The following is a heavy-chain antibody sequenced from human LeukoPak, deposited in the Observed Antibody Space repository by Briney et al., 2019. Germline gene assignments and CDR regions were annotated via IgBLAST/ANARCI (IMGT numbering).Heavy chain of an antibody. CDR3: VREARGYHYTYFDY. D-gene: IGHD5-18*01. V-gene: IGHV3-13*01. J-gene: IGHJ4*02. CDR1: GFTLGSHD. Sequence: GGSLRLSCTASGFTLGSHDMHWVRHIPGQGLEWVAAVSSGFHAFFSDSVQGRFTVSREDATNSLYLQMNSLRAGDTAVYYCVREARGYHYTYFDYWGQGTLVTVSS. CDR2: VSSGFHA.